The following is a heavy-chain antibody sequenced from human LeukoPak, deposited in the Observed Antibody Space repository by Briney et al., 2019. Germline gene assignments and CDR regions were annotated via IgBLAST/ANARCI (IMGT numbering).Heavy chain of an antibody. Sequence: GGSLRLSCAASGFTFSSYGMHWVRQAPGKGLEWVAVIWYDGSNKYYADSVKGRFTIYRDNSKNTLYLQMHTQRAEDTAVYYCAKGVLRFLEWLPFDPWGQGALVTVSS. CDR1: GFTFSSYG. CDR2: IWYDGSNK. V-gene: IGHV3-33*06. CDR3: AKGVLRFLEWLPFDP. J-gene: IGHJ5*02. D-gene: IGHD3-3*01.